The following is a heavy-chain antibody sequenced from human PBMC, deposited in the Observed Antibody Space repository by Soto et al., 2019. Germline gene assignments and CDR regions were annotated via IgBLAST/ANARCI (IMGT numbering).Heavy chain of an antibody. V-gene: IGHV3-23*01. J-gene: IGHJ4*02. D-gene: IGHD3-3*01. CDR1: GFTFSGYA. CDR3: AKGSTIFGVVYYFDH. CDR2: ISGSGGST. Sequence: GGSLRLSCAASGFTFSGYAMSWVRQAPGKGLEWVSAISGSGGSTYYADSVKGRFTICRDNSKNTLYLQMNSLRAEDTAVYYCAKGSTIFGVVYYFDHWRQGTLVTVSS.